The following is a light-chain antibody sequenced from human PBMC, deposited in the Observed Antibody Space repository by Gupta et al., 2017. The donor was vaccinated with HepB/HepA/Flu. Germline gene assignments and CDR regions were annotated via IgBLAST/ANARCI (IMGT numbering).Light chain of an antibody. CDR3: QQYDNLPMYT. CDR2: DAS. J-gene: IGKJ2*01. V-gene: IGKV1-33*01. CDR1: QDISNY. Sequence: DIQMTQSPPSLSASVGDRVTITCQASQDISNYLNWYQQKSGKAPKLLIYDASNLETGVPSRFSGSGSGTDFTFTISSLQPEDIATYYCQQYDNLPMYTFGQGTKLEIK.